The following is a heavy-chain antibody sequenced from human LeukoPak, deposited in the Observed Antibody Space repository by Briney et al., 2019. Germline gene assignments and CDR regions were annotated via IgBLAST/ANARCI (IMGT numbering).Heavy chain of an antibody. CDR1: GGSISSSSYY. J-gene: IGHJ3*02. V-gene: IGHV4-39*01. CDR2: IYYSGST. Sequence: SETLSLTCTVSGGSISSSSYYWGWIRQPPGKGLGWIGSIYYSGSTYYNPSLKSRVTISVDTSKNQFSLKLSSVTAADTAVYYCARTINTLGYCSSTSCYTAFDIWGQGTMVTVSS. D-gene: IGHD2-2*02. CDR3: ARTINTLGYCSSTSCYTAFDI.